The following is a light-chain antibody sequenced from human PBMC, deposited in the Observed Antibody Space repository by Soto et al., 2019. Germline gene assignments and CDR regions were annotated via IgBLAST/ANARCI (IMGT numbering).Light chain of an antibody. V-gene: IGLV1-44*01. Sequence: QSVLTQPPSTSGTPGQRVTISCSGSRPNIGTNSVNWYQQVPGTAPKLLIHSNSQRPSGVPDRFSGSKSDTSASLAISGLQSEDEAEYYCAAWDDSLNGVTFGGGTKLTVL. CDR2: SNS. J-gene: IGLJ2*01. CDR1: RPNIGTNS. CDR3: AAWDDSLNGVT.